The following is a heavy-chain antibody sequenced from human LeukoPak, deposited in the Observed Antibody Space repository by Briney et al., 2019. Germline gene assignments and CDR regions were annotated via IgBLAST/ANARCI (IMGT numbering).Heavy chain of an antibody. J-gene: IGHJ4*02. CDR1: GFTFSSYS. CDR2: IKGDGSEK. Sequence: GGSLRLSCAASGFTFSSYSMNWVRQAPGKGLEWVADIKGDGSEKYYGDSVKGRLTVSRDNAKNSLYLQMNSLRAEDTAVYYCARDTAPDTYSGSYFEPGGLDYWGQGTLVTVSS. CDR3: ARDTAPDTYSGSYFEPGGLDY. D-gene: IGHD1-26*01. V-gene: IGHV3-7*01.